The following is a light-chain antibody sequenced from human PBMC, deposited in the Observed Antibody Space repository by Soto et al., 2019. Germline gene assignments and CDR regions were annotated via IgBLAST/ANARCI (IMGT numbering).Light chain of an antibody. J-gene: IGKJ2*01. CDR2: DAS. V-gene: IGKV3-20*01. CDR3: QQYGTSSKYT. Sequence: ENVLTQSPGTLSLSPGERATLSCRARQSVSNNYLAWYQQKPGQAPRVLIFDASRRAAGIPDRFSGRGSGTVFTLTISRLEPEDFAVYYCQQYGTSSKYTFGQGTKLEIK. CDR1: QSVSNNY.